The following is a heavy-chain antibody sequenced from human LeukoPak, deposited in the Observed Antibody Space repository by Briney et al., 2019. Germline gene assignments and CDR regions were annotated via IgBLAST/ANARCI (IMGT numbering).Heavy chain of an antibody. J-gene: IGHJ4*02. Sequence: PSETLSLTCIVSGGSISNNYWSWIRQPPGKGLEWIGEINHSGSTNYNPSLKSRVTISVDTSKNQFSLKLSSVTAADTAVYYCARGTMVRGVPFDYWGQGTLVTVSS. CDR3: ARGTMVRGVPFDY. CDR2: INHSGST. V-gene: IGHV4-34*01. D-gene: IGHD3-10*01. CDR1: GGSISNNY.